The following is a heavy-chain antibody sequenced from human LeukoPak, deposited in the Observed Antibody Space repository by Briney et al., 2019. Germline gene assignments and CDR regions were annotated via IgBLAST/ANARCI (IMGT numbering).Heavy chain of an antibody. J-gene: IGHJ4*02. CDR1: GGSISSGHYW. Sequence: SETLSLTCTVSGGSISSGHYWWGWIRQPPGKGLDWIGSIYYSGNTHYNPSLQSRVTVSVDTSKNQSSLKLTSVTAADTAVYYCVRQRGVGSWSFDYWGQGNLVTVSS. D-gene: IGHD2-15*01. CDR3: VRQRGVGSWSFDY. V-gene: IGHV4-39*01. CDR2: IYYSGNT.